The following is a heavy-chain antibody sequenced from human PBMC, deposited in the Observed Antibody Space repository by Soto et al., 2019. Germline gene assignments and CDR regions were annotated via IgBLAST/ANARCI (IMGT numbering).Heavy chain of an antibody. J-gene: IGHJ4*02. Sequence: QEQLVQSGAEVKKPGSSVKVSCVASGGSFSTSFITWVRQAPGQGLEWMGGIIPISGKTNYAPNFQGRLTITADDLTTTAFMELIVLKSEDTAFYYCTRSLDIVTGDNYWGQGTLVTVSS. V-gene: IGHV1-69*01. CDR3: TRSLDIVTGDNY. CDR1: GGSFSTSF. CDR2: IIPISGKT. D-gene: IGHD3-9*01.